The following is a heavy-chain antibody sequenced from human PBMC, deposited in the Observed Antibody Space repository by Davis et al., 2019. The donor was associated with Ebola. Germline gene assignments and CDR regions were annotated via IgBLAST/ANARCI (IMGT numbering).Heavy chain of an antibody. Sequence: GGSLRLSCAVSGFTFSSYGLHWVCQAPGTGLEWVAVISFDGSNKYYADSVKGRLTISRDNSKNTLYLQMNSLRAEDTAMYYCATDPQEYSYGRFDYWGQGTLVTVSS. V-gene: IGHV3-30*03. J-gene: IGHJ4*02. CDR3: ATDPQEYSYGRFDY. D-gene: IGHD5-18*01. CDR1: GFTFSSYG. CDR2: ISFDGSNK.